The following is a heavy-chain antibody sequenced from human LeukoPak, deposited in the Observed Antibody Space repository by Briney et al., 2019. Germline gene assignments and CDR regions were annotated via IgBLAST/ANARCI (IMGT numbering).Heavy chain of an antibody. V-gene: IGHV4-59*01. CDR2: IYYSEST. Sequence: SETLSLTCTVSGGSFNSYYWSWIRQPPGKGLEWIGYIYYSESTNYNPSLKSRVTISIDMSKNQFSLKLRSVTAADTAVYYCARGPTKNYFDYWGQGTLVTVSS. CDR3: ARGPTKNYFDY. J-gene: IGHJ4*02. CDR1: GGSFNSYY.